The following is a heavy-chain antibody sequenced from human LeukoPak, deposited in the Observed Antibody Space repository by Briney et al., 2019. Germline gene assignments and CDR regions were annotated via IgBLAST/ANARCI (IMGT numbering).Heavy chain of an antibody. CDR1: GVIFEQYG. CDR2: ISWNVVTI. J-gene: IGHJ4*02. V-gene: IGHV3-9*01. D-gene: IGHD6-19*01. Sequence: GGSLRLSCEVSGVIFEQYGMHWVRQAPGKGLEWVAGISWNVVTINYGDSVKGRFTISRDNAKSFLYLQMNSLRPEDTALYYCVKDISGWSYFDYWGQGTRVSVSP. CDR3: VKDISGWSYFDY.